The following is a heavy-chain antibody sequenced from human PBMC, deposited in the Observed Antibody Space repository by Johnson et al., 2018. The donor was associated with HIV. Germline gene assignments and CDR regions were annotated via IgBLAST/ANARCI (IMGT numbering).Heavy chain of an antibody. D-gene: IGHD1-7*01. V-gene: IGHV3-13*01. J-gene: IGHJ3*02. CDR2: IGTAGDT. CDR3: ARARDWNYGDI. CDR1: GFTFSCYD. Sequence: GGSLRLSCAASGFTFSCYDVHWVRQATGKGMEWVSPIGTAGDTYYPGSVKGRFTISRDSSKNTLYLQMNSLRAEDTAFYYCARARDWNYGDIWGQGTMVTVSS.